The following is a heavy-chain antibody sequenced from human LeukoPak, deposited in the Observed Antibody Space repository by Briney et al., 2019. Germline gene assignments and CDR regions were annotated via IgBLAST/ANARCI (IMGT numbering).Heavy chain of an antibody. CDR2: ISSSSSTI. CDR3: ARFEYSGYDFHYYYYMDV. J-gene: IGHJ6*03. Sequence: GGSLRLSCAASGFTFSSYEMNWVRQAPGKGLEWVSYISSSSSTIYYADSVKGRFTISRDNAKNSLYLQMNSLRAEDTAVYYCARFEYSGYDFHYYYYMDVWGKGTTVTVSS. D-gene: IGHD5-12*01. V-gene: IGHV3-48*01. CDR1: GFTFSSYE.